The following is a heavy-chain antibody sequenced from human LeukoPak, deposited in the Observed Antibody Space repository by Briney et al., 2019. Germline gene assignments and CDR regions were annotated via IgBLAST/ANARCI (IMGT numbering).Heavy chain of an antibody. D-gene: IGHD3-3*01. J-gene: IGHJ4*02. CDR1: GGSFSGYY. Sequence: SETLSLTCAVYGGSFSGYYWSWIRQPPGKGLEWIGEISHSGSTNYNPSLKSRVTISVDTSKNQFSLKLSSVTAADTAVYYCARGSDSPDYDFWSGYYYFDYWGQGTLVTVSS. V-gene: IGHV4-34*01. CDR2: ISHSGST. CDR3: ARGSDSPDYDFWSGYYYFDY.